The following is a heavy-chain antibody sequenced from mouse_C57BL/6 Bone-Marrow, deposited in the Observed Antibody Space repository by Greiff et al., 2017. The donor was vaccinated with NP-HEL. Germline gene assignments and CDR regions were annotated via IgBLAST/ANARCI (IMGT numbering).Heavy chain of an antibody. CDR1: GYTFTSYG. J-gene: IGHJ2*01. CDR2: IYPRSGNT. V-gene: IGHV1-81*01. D-gene: IGHD1-1*01. CDR3: ARGIITTVVATVDY. Sequence: QVQLKQSGAELARPGASVKLSCKASGYTFTSYGISWVKQRTGQGLEWIGEIYPRSGNTYYNEKFKGKATLTADKSSSTAYMELRSLTSEDSAVYFCARGIITTVVATVDYGGQGTTLTVSP.